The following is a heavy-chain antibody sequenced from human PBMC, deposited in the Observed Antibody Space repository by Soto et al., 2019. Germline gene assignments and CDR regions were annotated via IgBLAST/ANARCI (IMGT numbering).Heavy chain of an antibody. CDR2: ISGSGGST. J-gene: IGHJ4*02. D-gene: IGHD6-13*01. Sequence: PGGSLRLSCAASGFTFSSYAMSWVRQAPGKGLEWVSAISGSGGSTYYADSVKGRFTISRDNSKNTLYLQMNSLRAEDTAVYYCSKFNPFSLQQLWGPLDYWGQGTLVTVSP. V-gene: IGHV3-23*01. CDR3: SKFNPFSLQQLWGPLDY. CDR1: GFTFSSYA.